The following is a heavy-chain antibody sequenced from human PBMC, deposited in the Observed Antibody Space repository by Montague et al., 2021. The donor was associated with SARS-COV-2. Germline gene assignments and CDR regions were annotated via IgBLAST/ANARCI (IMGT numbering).Heavy chain of an antibody. V-gene: IGHV3-48*03. CDR3: ARESRITMLVVVITSAFDI. CDR2: ISSSGGTT. Sequence: SLSLSFSASGFPFSSYEMNWVRQAPGKGLEWVSYISSSGGTTFYADSVRGRFTISRDNAKNSLYLQMNSLRAEDTAVYYCARESRITMLVVVITSAFDIWGQGTMVTVSS. J-gene: IGHJ3*02. D-gene: IGHD3-22*01. CDR1: GFPFSSYE.